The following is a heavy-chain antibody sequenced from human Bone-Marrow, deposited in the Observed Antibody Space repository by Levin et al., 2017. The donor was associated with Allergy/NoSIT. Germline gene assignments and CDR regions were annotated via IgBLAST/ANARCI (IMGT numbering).Heavy chain of an antibody. CDR1: RFTFSDYY. CDR2: ITSSGTTI. D-gene: IGHD6-19*01. CDR3: ARSQGRSGWSYYYYGMDV. J-gene: IGHJ6*02. V-gene: IGHV3-11*04. Sequence: AGGSLRLSCAASRFTFSDYYMTWIRQAPGKGLEWVSYITSSGTTIYYANSVKGRFTISRDDAKNSMFLHMNSLRVEDTAVYYCARSQGRSGWSYYYYGMDVWGRGTTLTVSS.